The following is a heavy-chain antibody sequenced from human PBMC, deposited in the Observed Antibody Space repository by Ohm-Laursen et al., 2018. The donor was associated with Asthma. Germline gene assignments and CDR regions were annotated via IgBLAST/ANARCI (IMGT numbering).Heavy chain of an antibody. CDR3: ARDLDVGWFDP. CDR1: GGSISSGGYS. V-gene: IGHV4-30-2*01. Sequence: SQTLSLTCAVSGGSISSGGYSWSWIRQPPGKGLECIGYIYQSGSTYFNPSLKTRVTISVDTSKNQFSLKLSSVTAADTAVYYCARDLDVGWFDPWGQGTLVTVSS. J-gene: IGHJ5*02. D-gene: IGHD1-1*01. CDR2: IYQSGST.